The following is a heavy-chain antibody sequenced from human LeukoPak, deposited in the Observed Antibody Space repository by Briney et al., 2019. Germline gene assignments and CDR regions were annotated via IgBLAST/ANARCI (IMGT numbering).Heavy chain of an antibody. CDR1: GFTFSSYA. D-gene: IGHD6-13*01. J-gene: IGHJ6*02. CDR2: ISYDGSNK. Sequence: GGSLRLSCAASGFTFSSYAMHWVRQAPGKGLEWVAVISYDGSNKYYADSVKGRFTISRDNAKNSLYLQMNSLRAEDTAVYYCASPPTTGIAAAGIEVSREVWGQGTTVTVSS. CDR3: ASPPTTGIAAAGIEVSREV. V-gene: IGHV3-30-3*01.